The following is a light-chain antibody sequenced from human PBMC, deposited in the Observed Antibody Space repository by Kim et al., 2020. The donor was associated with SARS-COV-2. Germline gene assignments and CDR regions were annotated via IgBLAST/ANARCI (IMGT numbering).Light chain of an antibody. CDR2: EDD. V-gene: IGLV6-57*03. CDR1: SVSIATNF. Sequence: KTVTISCPLSSVSIATNFVQLYQQRPGSAPTTVIYEDDERPSGVPDRFSGSIDASSNSASLTISGLKTEDEADYYCQSYDTDSRAVFGGGTQLTVL. CDR3: QSYDTDSRAV. J-gene: IGLJ7*01.